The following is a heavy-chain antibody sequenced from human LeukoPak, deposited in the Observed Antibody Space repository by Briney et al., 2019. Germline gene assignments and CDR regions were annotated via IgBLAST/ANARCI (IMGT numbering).Heavy chain of an antibody. CDR2: INPNTGGT. CDR1: GYTFTGQD. CDR3: ASYPRYSSSPPFDY. Sequence: ASVKVSCKASGYTFTGQDMHWARQAPGQGLEWMGWINPNTGGTKYAQRLQGRVTMTRDTTISTAYMELSRLTSDDTAVYYCASYPRYSSSPPFDYWRQGTLVTVSS. V-gene: IGHV1-2*02. J-gene: IGHJ4*02. D-gene: IGHD6-6*01.